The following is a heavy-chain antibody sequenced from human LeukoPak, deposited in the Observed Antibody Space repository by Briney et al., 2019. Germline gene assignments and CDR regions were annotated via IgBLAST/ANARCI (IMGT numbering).Heavy chain of an antibody. Sequence: SETLSLTCTVSGGSISSYYWSWIRQPPGKGLEWIGYIYYSGSINYNPSLKSRVTISVDTSQNQFSLKLSSVTAADTAVYYCAREFGGGMDVWGQGTAVTVSS. D-gene: IGHD3-10*01. CDR2: IYYSGSI. J-gene: IGHJ6*02. CDR3: AREFGGGMDV. CDR1: GGSISSYY. V-gene: IGHV4-59*01.